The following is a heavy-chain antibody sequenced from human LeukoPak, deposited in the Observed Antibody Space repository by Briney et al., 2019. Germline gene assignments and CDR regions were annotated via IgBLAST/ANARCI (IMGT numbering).Heavy chain of an antibody. J-gene: IGHJ4*02. CDR2: IKQDGSEK. CDR1: GFTFSSYW. D-gene: IGHD5-18*01. Sequence: PRGSLRLSCAASGFTFSSYWMSWVRQAPGKGLEWVANIKQDGSEKYYVDSVKGRFTISRDNAKNSLYLQMNSLRAEDTAVYYCARERVDTAMVDRYYFDYWGQGTLVTVSS. CDR3: ARERVDTAMVDRYYFDY. V-gene: IGHV3-7*01.